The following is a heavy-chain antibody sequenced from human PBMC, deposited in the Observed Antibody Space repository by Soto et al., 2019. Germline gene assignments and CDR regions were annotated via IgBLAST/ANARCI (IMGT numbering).Heavy chain of an antibody. CDR3: ASDSSGYYY. CDR2: INSDGSST. Sequence: GGSLRLYCAASGFTVSSNYMSWVRQAPGKGLEWVSRINSDGSSTSYADSVKGRFTISRDNAKNTLYLQMNSLRAEDTAVYYCASDSSGYYYWGQGTLVTVSS. J-gene: IGHJ4*02. CDR1: GFTVSSNY. V-gene: IGHV3-74*01. D-gene: IGHD3-22*01.